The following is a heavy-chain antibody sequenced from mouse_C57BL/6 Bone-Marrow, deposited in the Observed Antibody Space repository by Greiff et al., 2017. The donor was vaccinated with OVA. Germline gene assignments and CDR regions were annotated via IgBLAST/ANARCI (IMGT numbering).Heavy chain of an antibody. CDR3: AGVTTEY. CDR2: ISSGGSYT. V-gene: IGHV5-6*02. Sequence: EVMLVESGGDLVKPGGSLKLSCAASGFTFSSYGMSWVRQTPDKRLEWVATISSGGSYTYYPDSVKGRFTISRDNAKNTLYLQMSSLKSEDTAMYYCAGVTTEYWGQGTTLTVSS. D-gene: IGHD1-1*01. CDR1: GFTFSSYG. J-gene: IGHJ2*01.